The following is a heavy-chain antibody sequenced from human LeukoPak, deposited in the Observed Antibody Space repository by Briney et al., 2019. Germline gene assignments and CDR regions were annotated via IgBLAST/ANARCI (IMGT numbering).Heavy chain of an antibody. J-gene: IGHJ4*02. CDR3: ALEYCSGGSCSSTLTH. Sequence: ASVKVSCKASGYTFTGYYMHWVRQAPGQGLEWMGWINPNSGGTSYAQKFQGRVTVTRDTSIIPAYMELNRLRSDDTAVYYCALEYCSGGSCSSTLTHWGQGTLVTVSS. V-gene: IGHV1-2*02. CDR2: INPNSGGT. CDR1: GYTFTGYY. D-gene: IGHD2-15*01.